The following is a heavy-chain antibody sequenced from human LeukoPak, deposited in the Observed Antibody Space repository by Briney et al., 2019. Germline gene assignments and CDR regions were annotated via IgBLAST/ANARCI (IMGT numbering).Heavy chain of an antibody. D-gene: IGHD3-10*01. Sequence: SETLSLTCALSGDSISSTSYYWDWIRQPPGKRLEWIGSIYNSGTTYYNPSLKSRVTISVDTSKNQFFLKVSSVTAADTAVYYCASRVYGLGSFNYWGQGTLVTVSS. CDR1: GDSISSTSYY. CDR2: IYNSGTT. V-gene: IGHV4-39*01. J-gene: IGHJ4*01. CDR3: ASRVYGLGSFNY.